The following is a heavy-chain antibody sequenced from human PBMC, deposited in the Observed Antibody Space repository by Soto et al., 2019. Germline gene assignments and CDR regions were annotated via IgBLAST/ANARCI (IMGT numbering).Heavy chain of an antibody. CDR2: IYYSGST. Sequence: LETHPLTSTVADGSISSSSYYWGWISQPPGKGLEWIGSIYYSGSTYYNPSLKSRVTISVDTSKNQFSLKLSSVTAADTAVYYCARRLYYDSSGFEGGGMDVWGQGTTLTVSS. CDR1: DGSISSSSYY. CDR3: ARRLYYDSSGFEGGGMDV. J-gene: IGHJ6*02. V-gene: IGHV4-39*01. D-gene: IGHD3-22*01.